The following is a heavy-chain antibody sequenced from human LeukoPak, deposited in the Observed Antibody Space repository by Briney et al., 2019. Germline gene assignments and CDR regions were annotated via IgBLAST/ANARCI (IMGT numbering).Heavy chain of an antibody. D-gene: IGHD4-17*01. Sequence: GGPLRLSCIVSVFTFSSYEMNWVRQAPGKGLEWVSYINNSGNTIYYADSVKGRFTISRDNAKNSLHLQMNSLRVDDTAVYYCARGDTVTRVPFDYWGQGTLVTVSS. V-gene: IGHV3-48*03. CDR2: INNSGNTI. CDR1: VFTFSSYE. CDR3: ARGDTVTRVPFDY. J-gene: IGHJ4*02.